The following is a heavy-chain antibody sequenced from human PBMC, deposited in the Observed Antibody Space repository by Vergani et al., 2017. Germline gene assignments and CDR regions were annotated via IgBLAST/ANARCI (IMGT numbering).Heavy chain of an antibody. CDR2: IKSDGRT. Sequence: EVQLVESGGGLVQPGGSLRLSCAASGFTFSSYWMHWVRQAPGKGLVWVSVIKSDGRTSYAESVRGRFTISRDTSRNAVYLQMNILRVEDTGVYYCTRSECSGTTCYGHYFDLWGHGILVTVSS. D-gene: IGHD2-15*01. CDR3: TRSECSGTTCYGHYFDL. V-gene: IGHV3-74*01. CDR1: GFTFSSYW. J-gene: IGHJ4*01.